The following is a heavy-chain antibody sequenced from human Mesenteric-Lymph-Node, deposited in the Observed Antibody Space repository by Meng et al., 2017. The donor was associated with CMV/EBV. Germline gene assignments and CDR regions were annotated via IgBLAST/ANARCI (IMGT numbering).Heavy chain of an antibody. CDR3: ARDSALLIRGLITFSWFDP. J-gene: IGHJ5*02. V-gene: IGHV3-48*04. D-gene: IGHD3-10*01. CDR1: GFTFSSFW. CDR2: ISGSGDSR. Sequence: GESLKISCAASGFTFSSFWMHWVRQAPGKGLEWIAYISGSGDSRHCADSVKGRFTISRDNARSSVYLQMNSLSAEDTAVYSCARDSALLIRGLITFSWFDPWGQGTLVTVSS.